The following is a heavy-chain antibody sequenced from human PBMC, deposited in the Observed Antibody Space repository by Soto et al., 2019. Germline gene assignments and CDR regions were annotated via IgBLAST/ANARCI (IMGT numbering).Heavy chain of an antibody. CDR1: GFPFSSYN. Sequence: EVQLVESGGGLVKPGGPLRLSCAASGFPFSSYNMNWVRQAPGKGLEWVASISASSSIYYADSMKGRFTISRENAKNSLYLHMNGLRAEDTAVYYCARDDGGYRYGRRQYHFDSWGQGTLVTVSS. V-gene: IGHV3-21*01. J-gene: IGHJ4*02. CDR3: ARDDGGYRYGRRQYHFDS. CDR2: ISASSSI. D-gene: IGHD5-18*01.